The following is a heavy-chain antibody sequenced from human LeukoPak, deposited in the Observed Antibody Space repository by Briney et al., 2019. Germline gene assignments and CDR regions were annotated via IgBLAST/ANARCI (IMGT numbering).Heavy chain of an antibody. V-gene: IGHV3-7*03. CDR2: IKQDGSDI. CDR1: GFTFSNLW. D-gene: IGHD6-19*01. J-gene: IGHJ4*02. CDR3: VGGSGWLGDS. Sequence: GGSLRLSCTVSGFTFSNLWMAWVRQAPGKGLEWVANIKQDGSDIYYMDSVKGRFTISRDNAKNSLYLQMNSLRAEDTAMYYCVGGSGWLGDSWGRGTLVTVSS.